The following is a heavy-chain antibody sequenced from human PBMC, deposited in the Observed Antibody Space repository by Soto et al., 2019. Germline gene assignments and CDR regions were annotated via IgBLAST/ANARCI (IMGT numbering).Heavy chain of an antibody. V-gene: IGHV1-69*06. Sequence: SVKVSCKASGGTFSSYAISWVRQAPGQGLEWMGGIIPIFGTANYAQKFQGRVTITADKSTSTAYMELSSLRSEDTAVYYCARVQSAVVVAATPHLLAFMDVWGQGTTVTVS. CDR2: IIPIFGTA. CDR3: ARVQSAVVVAATPHLLAFMDV. D-gene: IGHD2-15*01. J-gene: IGHJ6*02. CDR1: GGTFSSYA.